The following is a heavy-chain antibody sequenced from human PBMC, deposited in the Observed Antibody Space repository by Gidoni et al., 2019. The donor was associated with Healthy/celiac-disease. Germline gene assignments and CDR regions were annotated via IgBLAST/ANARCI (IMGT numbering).Heavy chain of an antibody. Sequence: QVQLVQSGAEVKKPGASVKVSCKASGYTFTGYYMHWVRQAPGQGLEWMGWINPNSGGTNYAQKLQGWVTMTRDTSISTAYMELSRLRSDDTAVYYCARSAYYGSGSYITWGQGTLVTVSS. CDR2: INPNSGGT. V-gene: IGHV1-2*04. CDR3: ARSAYYGSGSYIT. CDR1: GYTFTGYY. D-gene: IGHD3-10*01. J-gene: IGHJ5*02.